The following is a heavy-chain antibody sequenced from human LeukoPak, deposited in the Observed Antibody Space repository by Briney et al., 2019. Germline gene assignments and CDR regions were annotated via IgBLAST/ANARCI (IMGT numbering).Heavy chain of an antibody. D-gene: IGHD3-10*01. CDR1: GYTFIDYY. J-gene: IGHJ4*02. Sequence: ASVKVSCKASGYTFIDYYIHWVRQAPGQGLEWMGWINPNSGGTKYAQKFQGIVTMTRDTSISTAYMELSRLRSDDTAVYYCAPLGFGELTNDYWGQGTLVTVSS. V-gene: IGHV1-2*02. CDR2: INPNSGGT. CDR3: APLGFGELTNDY.